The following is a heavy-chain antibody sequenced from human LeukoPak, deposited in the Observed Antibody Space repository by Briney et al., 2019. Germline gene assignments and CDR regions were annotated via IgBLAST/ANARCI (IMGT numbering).Heavy chain of an antibody. J-gene: IGHJ6*03. D-gene: IGHD2-15*01. CDR2: IYHSGST. CDR3: ARVCSSYYYYYYMDV. Sequence: SETLSLTCAVSGYSISSGYYWGWIRPPPGKGLEWIGSIYHSGSTYYNPSLKSRVTISVDTSKNQFSLKLSSVTAADTAVYYCARVCSSYYYYYYMDVWGKGTTVTVSS. CDR1: GYSISSGYY. V-gene: IGHV4-38-2*01.